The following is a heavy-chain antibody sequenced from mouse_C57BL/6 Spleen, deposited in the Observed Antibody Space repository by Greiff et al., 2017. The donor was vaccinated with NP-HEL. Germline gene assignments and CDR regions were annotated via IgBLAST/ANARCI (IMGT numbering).Heavy chain of an antibody. CDR2: TNPTNGRT. CDR3: ARIKKIVATYFDY. V-gene: IGHV1S81*02. J-gene: IGHJ2*01. CDR1: GYTFTSYW. D-gene: IGHD1-1*01. Sequence: VQLQQSGAELVKAGASVKMSCKASGYTFTSYWMHWVKQRLGQGLEWFAETNPTNGRTYYNEKFKSKATLTVDKSSSTAYMLRSGRTFEDSAVYYCARIKKIVATYFDYWGQGTTLTVSS.